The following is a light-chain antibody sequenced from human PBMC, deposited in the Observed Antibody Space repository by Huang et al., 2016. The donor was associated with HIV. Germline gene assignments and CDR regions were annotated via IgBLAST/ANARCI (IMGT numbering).Light chain of an antibody. J-gene: IGKJ2*01. V-gene: IGKV3-20*01. Sequence: VLTQSPGTLSLSPGERATLYCRASQSLSSSYLGWYQQKPRQAPRLLSYDAATRATGIPDRFSGSGSGTDFTLTISRLEPEDFAVYYCQQYGTSPQTFGQGTKLEIK. CDR3: QQYGTSPQT. CDR1: QSLSSSY. CDR2: DAA.